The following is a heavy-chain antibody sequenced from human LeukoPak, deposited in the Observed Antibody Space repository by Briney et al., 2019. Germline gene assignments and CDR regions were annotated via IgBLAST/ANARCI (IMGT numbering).Heavy chain of an antibody. D-gene: IGHD6-13*01. CDR1: GGSFSGYY. Sequence: SETLSLTCAVYGGSFSGYYWSWIRQPPGKGLEWIGEINHSGSTNYNPSLKSRVTISVDTSKNQFSLKLSSVTAADAAVYYCARRGGAMVGAAAGMDYWGQGTLVTVSS. CDR3: ARRGGAMVGAAAGMDY. V-gene: IGHV4-34*01. CDR2: INHSGST. J-gene: IGHJ4*02.